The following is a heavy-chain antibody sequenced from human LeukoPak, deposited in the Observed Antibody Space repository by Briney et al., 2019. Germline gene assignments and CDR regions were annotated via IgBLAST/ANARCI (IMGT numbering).Heavy chain of an antibody. CDR1: GYIFTDYW. V-gene: IGHV5-51*01. D-gene: IGHD1-7*01. CDR3: ARELSYGPRAGDY. CDR2: IYGDSDT. J-gene: IGHJ4*02. Sequence: GESLKISCKASGYIFTDYWIGWVRQMPGKGLEWMGIIYGDSDTRYSPYFQGQVTISADTSINTAYLEWSSLKASDSAMYYCARELSYGPRAGDYWGQGTLVTVSS.